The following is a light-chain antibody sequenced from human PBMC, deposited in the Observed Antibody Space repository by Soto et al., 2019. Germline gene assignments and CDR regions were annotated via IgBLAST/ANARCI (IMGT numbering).Light chain of an antibody. CDR1: SSDVGGYSY. J-gene: IGLJ2*01. CDR2: EVS. CDR3: SSFSSITREV. Sequence: QSVLTQPASVSGSPGQSITISCTGTSSDVGGYSYVSWYQQHPGKTPKLMIYEVSNRPSGVSHRFSGSKSGNTASLTISGLPTEDEADYYCSSFSSITREVFGGGTKLTVL. V-gene: IGLV2-14*01.